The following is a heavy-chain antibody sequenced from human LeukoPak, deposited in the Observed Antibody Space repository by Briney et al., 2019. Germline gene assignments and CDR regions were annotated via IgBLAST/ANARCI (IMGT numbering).Heavy chain of an antibody. Sequence: GGSLRLSCAASGFTFSDYYMSWIRQAPGKGLEWVSYISSSGSTIYYADSVKGRFTISRDNAKNSLYLQMNSLSAEDTAVYYCARVTYRHYFDYWGQGTLVTVSS. CDR3: ARVTYRHYFDY. CDR1: GFTFSDYY. J-gene: IGHJ4*02. D-gene: IGHD2/OR15-2a*01. CDR2: ISSSGSTI. V-gene: IGHV3-11*04.